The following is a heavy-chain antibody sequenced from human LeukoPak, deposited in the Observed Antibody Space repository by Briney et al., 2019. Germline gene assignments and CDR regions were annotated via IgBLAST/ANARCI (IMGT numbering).Heavy chain of an antibody. D-gene: IGHD6-19*01. CDR1: GGSISSGDCY. J-gene: IGHJ4*02. Sequence: PSQTLSLTCTVSGGSISSGDCYWSWIRQPPGKGLEWIGYIYYSGSTHYNPSLKSRVTISVDTSKNQFSLKLSSVTAADTAVYYCASLAATGYWGQGTLVTVSS. CDR2: IYYSGST. CDR3: ASLAATGY. V-gene: IGHV4-30-4*01.